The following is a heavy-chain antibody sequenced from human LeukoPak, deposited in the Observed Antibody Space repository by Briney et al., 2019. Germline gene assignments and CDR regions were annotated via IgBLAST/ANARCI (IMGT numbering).Heavy chain of an antibody. CDR2: INSDGSEG. J-gene: IGHJ3*01. V-gene: IGHV3-7*03. Sequence: GGSLRLSCAVSGFTFSGFWMSWSRQAPGKGLEWVASINSDGSEGYYADVVKGRFTISRDNAKNSLYLQINSLRAEDTAVYYCARSSYSSSSSVWGQGTMVAVSS. CDR3: ARSSYSSSSSV. CDR1: GFTFSGFW. D-gene: IGHD6-6*01.